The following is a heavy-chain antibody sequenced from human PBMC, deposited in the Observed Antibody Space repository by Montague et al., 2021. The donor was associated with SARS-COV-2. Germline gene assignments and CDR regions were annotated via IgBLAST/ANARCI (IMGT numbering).Heavy chain of an antibody. CDR2: IYWDDDK. J-gene: IGHJ3*02. CDR3: AHRRGLLLSDAFDI. Sequence: PALVKPTQTPTLTCTFSGFSLSTSGVSVGWIRQPPGKALEWLALIYWDDDKRYSPSLKSRLTITKDTSKNQVVLTMTNMDPVDTATYYCAHRRGLLLSDAFDIWGQGTMVAVSS. V-gene: IGHV2-5*02. CDR1: GFSLSTSGVS. D-gene: IGHD1-26*01.